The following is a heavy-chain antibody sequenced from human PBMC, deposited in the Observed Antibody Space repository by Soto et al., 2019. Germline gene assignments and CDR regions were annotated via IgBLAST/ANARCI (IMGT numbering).Heavy chain of an antibody. CDR2: IYNSGST. D-gene: IGHD2-8*01. CDR3: ARSEYEKNGHYY. J-gene: IGHJ4*02. Sequence: PETLPLTYTVSGASISPDYWSWIRQPPGKRLEWIGYIYNSGSTTQNPSLKSHVSISVDTSRNQFSLRLRSVTAADTAVYYCARSEYEKNGHYYSGPGILVTVSA. V-gene: IGHV4-59*01. CDR1: GASISPDY.